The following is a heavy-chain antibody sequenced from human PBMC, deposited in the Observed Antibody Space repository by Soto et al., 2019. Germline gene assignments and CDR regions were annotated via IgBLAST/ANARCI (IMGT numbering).Heavy chain of an antibody. CDR1: GYTFTSYG. V-gene: IGHV1-18*04. J-gene: IGHJ6*04. CDR3: ARDAGGLIAWELLSRYYYYYGTDV. D-gene: IGHD1-26*01. CDR2: ISAYNGNT. Sequence: ASVKVSGKASGYTFTSYGISWVRQAPGQGLEWMGWISAYNGNTNYAQKLQGRVTMTTDTSTSTAYMELRSLRSDDTAVYYCARDAGGLIAWELLSRYYYYYGTDVWGNGNTVTVSA.